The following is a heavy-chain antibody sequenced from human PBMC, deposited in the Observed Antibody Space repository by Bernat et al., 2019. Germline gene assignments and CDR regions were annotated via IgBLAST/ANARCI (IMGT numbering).Heavy chain of an antibody. V-gene: IGHV3-30*18. Sequence: QVQLVESGGGVVQPGRSLRLSCAASGFTFSSYGMHWVRQAPGKGLEWVAVISYDGSNKYYADSVKGRFTISRDNSKNTLYLLMNSLRAEDTAVYYCAKSRGKQWLKDAFDIWGQGTMVTVSS. J-gene: IGHJ3*02. D-gene: IGHD6-19*01. CDR3: AKSRGKQWLKDAFDI. CDR1: GFTFSSYG. CDR2: ISYDGSNK.